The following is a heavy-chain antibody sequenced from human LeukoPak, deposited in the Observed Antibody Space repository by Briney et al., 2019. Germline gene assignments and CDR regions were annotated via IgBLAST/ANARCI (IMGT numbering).Heavy chain of an antibody. CDR1: GFTVSRNY. CDR2: IYSSGTT. CDR3: AKQGRDWLRDYYYYMDV. Sequence: PGGSLRLSCAASGFTVSRNYMTWVRQAPGKGLELVSVIYSSGTTYYADSVKGRFTISRDNSKNTLYLQMNSLRAEDTAVYYCAKQGRDWLRDYYYYMDVWGKGTTVTISS. V-gene: IGHV3-53*01. J-gene: IGHJ6*03. D-gene: IGHD3-9*01.